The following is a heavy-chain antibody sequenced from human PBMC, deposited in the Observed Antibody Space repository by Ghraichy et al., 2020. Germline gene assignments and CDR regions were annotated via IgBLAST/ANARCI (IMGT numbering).Heavy chain of an antibody. Sequence: GGSLRLSCAASGFTFDDYTMHWVRHAPGKGLEWVSLISWDGGSTYYADSVKGRFTISRENSKNSLYLQMNSLRTEDTALYYCAKDGGYSYGYGTLDYWGQGTLVTVSS. V-gene: IGHV3-43*01. D-gene: IGHD5-18*01. CDR2: ISWDGGST. J-gene: IGHJ4*02. CDR3: AKDGGYSYGYGTLDY. CDR1: GFTFDDYT.